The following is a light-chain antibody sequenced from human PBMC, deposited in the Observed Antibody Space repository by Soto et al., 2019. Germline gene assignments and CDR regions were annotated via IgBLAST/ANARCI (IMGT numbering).Light chain of an antibody. CDR1: SSDVGGYNY. CDR2: DVI. V-gene: IGLV2-8*01. CDR3: PSFAGMNNFVV. J-gene: IGLJ2*01. Sequence: QSALTQPPSASGSPGQSVTISCTGTSSDVGGYNYVSWYQQHPGKAPKLMIYDVIKRPSGVPDRFSGSKSGSTASLTVSGLHAEDEDDYYCPSFAGMNNFVVFGGGTKVTVL.